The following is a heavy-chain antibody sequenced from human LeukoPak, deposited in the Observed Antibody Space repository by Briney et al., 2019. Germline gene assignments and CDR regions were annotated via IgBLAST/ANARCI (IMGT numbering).Heavy chain of an antibody. J-gene: IGHJ4*02. CDR2: INHSGST. CDR3: ARGFAYYYGSGSSNRFDY. D-gene: IGHD3-10*01. V-gene: IGHV4-34*01. Sequence: PSETLSLTCAVYGGSFSGYYWSWIRQPPGKGLEWIGEINHSGSTNYNPSLKSRVTISVDTSKNQFSLKLSSVTAADTAVYYCARGFAYYYGSGSSNRFDYWGQGALVTVSS. CDR1: GGSFSGYY.